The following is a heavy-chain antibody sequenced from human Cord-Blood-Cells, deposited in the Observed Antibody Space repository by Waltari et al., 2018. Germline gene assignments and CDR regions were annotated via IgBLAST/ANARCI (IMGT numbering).Heavy chain of an antibody. Sequence: QVQLVQSGAAVKKPGSSVKVSCKASGGTFSSYAISWVRQAPGQGLEWMGRIIPILGIANYAQKFQGRVTITADKSTSTAYMELSSLRSEDTAVYYCARDGIAARIYAFDIWGQGTMVTVSS. V-gene: IGHV1-69*09. D-gene: IGHD6-6*01. J-gene: IGHJ3*02. CDR2: IIPILGIA. CDR1: GGTFSSYA. CDR3: ARDGIAARIYAFDI.